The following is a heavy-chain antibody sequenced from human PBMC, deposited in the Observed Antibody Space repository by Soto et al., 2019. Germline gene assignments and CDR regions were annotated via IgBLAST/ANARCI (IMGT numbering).Heavy chain of an antibody. CDR1: GFTFSSYW. Sequence: PGGSLRLSCAASGFTFSSYWMSWVRQAPGKGLDWVANIKQDGSEKKYVDSVKGRFTISRDNAKNSLFLQLNSLRVEDTAVYYCTRDRGLPIFFWGQGTLGTV. J-gene: IGHJ4*02. CDR2: IKQDGSEK. V-gene: IGHV3-7*01. D-gene: IGHD3-3*02. CDR3: TRDRGLPIFF.